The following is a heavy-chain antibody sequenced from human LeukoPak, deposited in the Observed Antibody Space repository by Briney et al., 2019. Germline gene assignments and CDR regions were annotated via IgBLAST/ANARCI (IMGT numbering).Heavy chain of an antibody. J-gene: IGHJ4*02. D-gene: IGHD2-15*01. V-gene: IGHV1-2*02. Sequence: ASLKVSCKASGYTFTGYYIHWVRQAPGQGREWMGGIIHNNGGTNHAQKFQGGVTMTRDTSISTAYMELSRLRSDDTAVYYCARVYCSSGGCPPGDYWGQGTLVTVSP. CDR2: IIHNNGGT. CDR1: GYTFTGYY. CDR3: ARVYCSSGGCPPGDY.